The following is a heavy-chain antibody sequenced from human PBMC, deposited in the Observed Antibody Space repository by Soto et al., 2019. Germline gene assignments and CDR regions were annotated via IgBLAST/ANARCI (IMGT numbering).Heavy chain of an antibody. CDR3: ALDSGSDVFDI. CDR1: GGSFSSYT. J-gene: IGHJ3*02. V-gene: IGHV1-69*02. CDR2: IVPMVGRT. Sequence: QVQLVQSGAEVKKTGSSVKVSCKASGGSFSSYTISWVRQAPGQGLEWMGRIVPMVGRTIYAQKFQGRVAISADKSTNTAYMDLSNLASEDTAMYYCALDSGSDVFDIWGQGTLVTVSS. D-gene: IGHD3-10*01.